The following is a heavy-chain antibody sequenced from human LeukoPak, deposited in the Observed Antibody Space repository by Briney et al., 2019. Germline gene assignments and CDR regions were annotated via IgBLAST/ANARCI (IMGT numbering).Heavy chain of an antibody. CDR2: VYHSGIT. J-gene: IGHJ4*02. CDR1: GGSISSYY. V-gene: IGHV4-59*08. Sequence: PSETLSLTCTVSGGSISSYYWSWIRQPPGKGLEWIGYVYHSGITIHNPSLKTRVSISVDSSKNQLSLRLNSVTAADTALYYCARNSNPPRPRAVAGTNFDYWGPGTLVTVSS. D-gene: IGHD6-19*01. CDR3: ARNSNPPRPRAVAGTNFDY.